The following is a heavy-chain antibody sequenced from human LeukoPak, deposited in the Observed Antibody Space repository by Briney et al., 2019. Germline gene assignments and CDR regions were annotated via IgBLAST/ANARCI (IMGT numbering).Heavy chain of an antibody. D-gene: IGHD1-26*01. CDR2: ISAYNGNT. CDR1: GYTFTSYG. CDR3: ARDNGELLVGYYFDY. J-gene: IGHJ4*02. V-gene: IGHV1-18*01. Sequence: ASVKVSRKASGYTFTSYGISWVRQAPGQGLERMGWISAYNGNTNYAQKLQGRVTMTTDTSTSTAYMELRSLRSDDTAVYYCARDNGELLVGYYFDYWGQGTLVTVSS.